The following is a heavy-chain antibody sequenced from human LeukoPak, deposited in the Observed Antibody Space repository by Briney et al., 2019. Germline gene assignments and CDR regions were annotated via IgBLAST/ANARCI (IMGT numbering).Heavy chain of an antibody. D-gene: IGHD2-15*01. J-gene: IGHJ4*02. CDR3: AIAGHCSGGSCYPGYYFDY. Sequence: PGGSLRLSCAASGFPFSIYAMSWVRQAPGKGLEWVSAISGSGGTTYYADSVKGRFTISRDNSKNTLYLQMNSLRAEYTAVYYCAIAGHCSGGSCYPGYYFDYWGQGTLVTVSS. CDR1: GFPFSIYA. V-gene: IGHV3-23*01. CDR2: ISGSGGTT.